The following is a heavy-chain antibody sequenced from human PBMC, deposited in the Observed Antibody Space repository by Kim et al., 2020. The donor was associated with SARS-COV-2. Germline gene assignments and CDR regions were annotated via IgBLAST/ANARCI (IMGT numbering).Heavy chain of an antibody. CDR1: GDNVSGDSVA. J-gene: IGHJ4*02. D-gene: IGHD4-4*01. CDR2: TYYRSKWYN. V-gene: IGHV6-1*01. CDR3: ASDHQYSVDY. Sequence: SQTLSLTCVISGDNVSGDSVAWNWIRQSPSRGLEWLGRTYYRSKWYNDYAVSVKGRITISPDTSKNQFSLLVNSVTPEDTAVYYCASDHQYSVDYWGQGTLVTVSS.